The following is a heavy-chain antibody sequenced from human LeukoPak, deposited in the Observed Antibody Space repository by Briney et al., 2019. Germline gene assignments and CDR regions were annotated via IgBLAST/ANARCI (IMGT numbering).Heavy chain of an antibody. D-gene: IGHD2-2*01. CDR2: INHSGST. Sequence: SETLSLTCAVYGGSFSGYYWSWIRQPPGKGLEWIGEINHSGSTNYNPSLKSRVTISVDTSKNQFSLKLSSVTAADTAVYYCARDEVVVVPAAPHRPLDYWGQGTLVTVSS. CDR3: ARDEVVVVPAAPHRPLDY. V-gene: IGHV4-34*01. CDR1: GGSFSGYY. J-gene: IGHJ4*02.